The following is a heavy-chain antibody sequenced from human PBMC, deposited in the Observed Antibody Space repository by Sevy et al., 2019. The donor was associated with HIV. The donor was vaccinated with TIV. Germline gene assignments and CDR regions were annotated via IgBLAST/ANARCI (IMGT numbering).Heavy chain of an antibody. Sequence: GGSLRLSCAVSGFTFRSYWMSWVRQAPGKGLEWVAHIKVDGSEKYHVDSVKGRFTICRDNAKNSLFLQMNSLSVEDTAVYYCARDCSSTSCLWGLDVWGQGTAVTVSS. CDR2: IKVDGSEK. CDR3: ARDCSSTSCLWGLDV. CDR1: GFTFRSYW. D-gene: IGHD2-2*01. V-gene: IGHV3-7*03. J-gene: IGHJ6*02.